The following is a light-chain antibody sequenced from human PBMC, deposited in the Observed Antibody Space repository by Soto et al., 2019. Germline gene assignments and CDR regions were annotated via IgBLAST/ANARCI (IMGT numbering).Light chain of an antibody. Sequence: QSALTQPASVSGSPGQSITISCTGTSSDVGDYNYVSLYQHHPGKAPKLMIYEVSNSPSGVSNRFSGSKSGNTASLTISGLQAEDEADYYCSSFTSSITVLFGGGTKLTVL. J-gene: IGLJ2*01. CDR3: SSFTSSITVL. CDR2: EVS. CDR1: SSDVGDYNY. V-gene: IGLV2-14*01.